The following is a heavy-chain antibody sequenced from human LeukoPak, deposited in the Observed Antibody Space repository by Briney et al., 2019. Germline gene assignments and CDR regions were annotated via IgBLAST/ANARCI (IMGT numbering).Heavy chain of an antibody. J-gene: IGHJ4*02. D-gene: IGHD6-13*01. CDR2: ISGSGGST. CDR1: GFTFSSYA. V-gene: IGHV3-23*01. Sequence: GGPLRLSCAASGFTFSSYAMSWVRQAPGKGLEWVSAISGSGGSTYYADSVKGRFTISRDNSKNTLYLQMNSLRAEDTAVYYCAKGELYSSSWYAYYFDYWGQGTLVTVSS. CDR3: AKGELYSSSWYAYYFDY.